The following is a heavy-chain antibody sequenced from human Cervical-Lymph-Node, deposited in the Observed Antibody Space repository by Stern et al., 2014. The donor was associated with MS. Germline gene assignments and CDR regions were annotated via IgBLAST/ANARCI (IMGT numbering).Heavy chain of an antibody. CDR2: ICSNDEK. V-gene: IGHV2-26*01. CDR3: ARMMQHLAGDAFDV. Sequence: EESGPVLAKPTETLTLTCTVSGFSLSNARMGVSWIRQPPGKALEWLAHICSNDEKSYSTSLKGRLTISKDTSKRQVVLTMTHMDPVDTATYYCARMMQHLAGDAFDVWGQGTMVTVSS. J-gene: IGHJ3*01. CDR1: GFSLSNARMG.